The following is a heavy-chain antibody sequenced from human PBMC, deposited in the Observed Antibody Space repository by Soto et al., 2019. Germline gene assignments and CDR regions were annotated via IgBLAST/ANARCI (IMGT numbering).Heavy chain of an antibody. J-gene: IGHJ4*02. D-gene: IGHD2-15*01. CDR3: ARAGYCSGGSCYSQNYFDY. CDR1: GGSFSGYY. V-gene: IGHV4-34*01. Sequence: PSETLSLTCAVYGGSFSGYYWSWIRQPPGKGLEWIGEINHSGSTNYNPSLKSRVTISVDTSKNHFSLKLSSVTAADTAVYYCARAGYCSGGSCYSQNYFDYWGQGTLVTFSS. CDR2: INHSGST.